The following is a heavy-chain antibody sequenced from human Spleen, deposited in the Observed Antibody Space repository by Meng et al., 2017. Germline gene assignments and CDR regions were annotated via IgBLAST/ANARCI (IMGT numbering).Heavy chain of an antibody. CDR2: ISGSGGST. CDR1: GFTFSSYA. V-gene: IGHV3-23*01. J-gene: IGHJ4*02. CDR3: ARDEDISAAGKLFGDY. Sequence: GESLKISCAASGFTFSSYAMSWVRQAPGKGLEWVSAISGSGGSTYYADSVKGRFTISRDNAKNSLYLQLNSLRVEDTAIYYCARDEDISAAGKLFGDYWGQGTLVTVSS. D-gene: IGHD6-13*01.